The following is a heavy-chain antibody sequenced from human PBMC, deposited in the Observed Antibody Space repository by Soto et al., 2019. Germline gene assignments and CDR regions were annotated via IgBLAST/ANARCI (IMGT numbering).Heavy chain of an antibody. V-gene: IGHV3-23*01. CDR1: VFTFNDFA. CDR3: AKEYCSYNTCSFES. D-gene: IGHD3-10*01. Sequence: PVGSLRLSCAASVFTFNDFAINCVRHTPGKWLEWVSVISATGDTTYNADSVKGRFTISRDNSKNTAYLQMNSLRVEDTALYYCAKEYCSYNTCSFESWGQGTLVTLSS. J-gene: IGHJ4*02. CDR2: ISATGDTT.